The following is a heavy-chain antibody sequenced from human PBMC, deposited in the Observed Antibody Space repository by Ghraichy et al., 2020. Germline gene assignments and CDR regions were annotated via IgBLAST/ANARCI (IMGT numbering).Heavy chain of an antibody. CDR1: GFTFSSYA. CDR3: AAHRWATYYYDSSGYLDAFDI. V-gene: IGHV3-23*01. D-gene: IGHD3-22*01. CDR2: ISGSGGST. J-gene: IGHJ3*02. Sequence: GGSLRLSCAASGFTFSSYAMSWVRQAPGKGLEWVSAISGSGGSTYYADSVKGRFTISRDNSKNTLYLQMNSLRAEDTAVYYCAAHRWATYYYDSSGYLDAFDIWGQGTMVTVSS.